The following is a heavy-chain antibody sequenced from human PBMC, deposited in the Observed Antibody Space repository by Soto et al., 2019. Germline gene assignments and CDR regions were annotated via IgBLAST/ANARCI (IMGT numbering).Heavy chain of an antibody. CDR1: GYTFTSYD. Sequence: ASVKVSCKASGYTFTSYDINWVRQATGQGLEWMGWMNPNSGNTGYAQKFQGRVTMTRNTSISTAYMELSSLRSEDTAVYYCARGGDCGGDCHWYFDLWGRGTLVTVSS. J-gene: IGHJ2*01. D-gene: IGHD2-21*02. V-gene: IGHV1-8*01. CDR2: MNPNSGNT. CDR3: ARGGDCGGDCHWYFDL.